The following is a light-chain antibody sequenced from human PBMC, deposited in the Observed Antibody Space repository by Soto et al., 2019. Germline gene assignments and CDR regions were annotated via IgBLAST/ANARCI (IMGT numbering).Light chain of an antibody. Sequence: EVVMTQSPATLSVSPGERATLSCRASQSVSSNLAWYQQNPGQAPRLLIFGASTRATGIPARFSGSGSGIEFTLTISSPQSEDFAVYYCQQYNNWPLYTFGQGTKVDIK. V-gene: IGKV3D-15*01. CDR1: QSVSSN. CDR3: QQYNNWPLYT. CDR2: GAS. J-gene: IGKJ2*01.